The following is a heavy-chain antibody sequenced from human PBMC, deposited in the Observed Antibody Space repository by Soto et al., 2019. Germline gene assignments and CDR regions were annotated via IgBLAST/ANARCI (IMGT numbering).Heavy chain of an antibody. CDR2: ISYDGSNK. D-gene: IGHD3-22*01. CDR3: AKDRGTDGVVVVILYYFDY. J-gene: IGHJ4*02. Sequence: QVQLVESGGGVVQPGRPLRLSCAASGFTFSSYGMHWVRQAPGKGLEWVAVISYDGSNKYYADSVKGRFTISRDNSKNTLYLQMNSLRAEDTAVYYCAKDRGTDGVVVVILYYFDYWGQGTLVTVSS. V-gene: IGHV3-30*18. CDR1: GFTFSSYG.